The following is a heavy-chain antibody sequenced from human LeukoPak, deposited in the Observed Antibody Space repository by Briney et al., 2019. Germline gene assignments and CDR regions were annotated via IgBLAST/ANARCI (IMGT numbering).Heavy chain of an antibody. CDR3: ARGLDDYVGNLRYYYYYFMDV. V-gene: IGHV1-2*02. D-gene: IGHD4-23*01. CDR1: GYTFTGYY. J-gene: IGHJ6*03. Sequence: ASVKVSCKASGYTFTGYYMHWVRQAPGQGLEWTGWINPNSGGTNYAQKFQGRVTMTRDTSISTAYMELSRLRSDDTAVYYCARGLDDYVGNLRYYYYYFMDVWGKGTTVTVSS. CDR2: INPNSGGT.